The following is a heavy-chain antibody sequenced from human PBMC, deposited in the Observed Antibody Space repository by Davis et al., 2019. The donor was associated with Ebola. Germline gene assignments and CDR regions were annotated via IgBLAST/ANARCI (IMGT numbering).Heavy chain of an antibody. V-gene: IGHV1-3*01. CDR1: GFILTNYA. CDR2: VHGGNGNT. J-gene: IGHJ4*02. D-gene: IGHD6-19*01. CDR3: ARASFGYNSGWYADY. Sequence: ASVKVSCKASGFILTNYAIHCVRQAPGQRLEWMGWVHGGNGNTKYSQRFQGRVTITTDTSASTVYLDLTSLRSDDTAVFYCARASFGYNSGWYADYWGPGSLVTVSS.